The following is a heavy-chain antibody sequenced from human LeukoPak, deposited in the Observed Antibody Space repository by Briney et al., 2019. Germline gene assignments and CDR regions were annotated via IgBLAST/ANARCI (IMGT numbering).Heavy chain of an antibody. Sequence: SETLSLACTVSGGSISSYYWSWIRQPPGKGLEWIGYIYYSGSTNYNPSLKSRVTISVDTSKNQFSLKLSSVTAADTAVYYCARGVFIAAAWSWFDPWGQGTLVTVSS. CDR2: IYYSGST. CDR1: GGSISSYY. V-gene: IGHV4-59*01. CDR3: ARGVFIAAAWSWFDP. J-gene: IGHJ5*02. D-gene: IGHD6-13*01.